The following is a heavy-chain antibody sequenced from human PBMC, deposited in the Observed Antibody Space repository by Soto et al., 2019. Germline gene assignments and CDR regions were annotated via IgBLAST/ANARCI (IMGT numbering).Heavy chain of an antibody. D-gene: IGHD5-18*01. Sequence: PSETLSLTCGVFSGSLTDHYWTWIRQTPGKGLEWIGEINHSGITDYNPSLKSRVTLSLDTSKNQFSLKVTALTAADTAVYYCARGKPSGYRFGHRNFFYYGMDVCGPGTTVTVYS. CDR1: SGSLTDHY. CDR2: INHSGIT. V-gene: IGHV4-34*01. CDR3: ARGKPSGYRFGHRNFFYYGMDV. J-gene: IGHJ6*02.